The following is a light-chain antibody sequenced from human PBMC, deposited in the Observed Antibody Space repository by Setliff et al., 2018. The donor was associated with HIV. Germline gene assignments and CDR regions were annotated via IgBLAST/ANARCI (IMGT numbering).Light chain of an antibody. V-gene: IGLV2-18*02. CDR2: EVN. J-gene: IGLJ1*01. CDR1: SSDVGSYNR. Sequence: QSALTQPPSVSGSPGQSVTISCTGTSSDVGSYNRVFWYQQPPGTAPKLMIYEVNNRPSGVPDRFSGSKSGNTASPTISGLQAEDEADYYCSSYTSISTYVFGTGTKGTVL. CDR3: SSYTSISTYV.